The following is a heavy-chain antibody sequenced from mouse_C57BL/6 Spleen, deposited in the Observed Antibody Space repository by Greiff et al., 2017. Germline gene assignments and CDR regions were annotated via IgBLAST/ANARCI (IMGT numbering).Heavy chain of an antibody. J-gene: IGHJ2*01. V-gene: IGHV5-4*01. CDR1: GFTFSSYA. D-gene: IGHD1-3*01. CDR2: ISDGGSYT. CDR3: ARDRVGGGVNYYDY. Sequence: EVKLVESGGGLVKPGGSLKLSCAASGFTFSSYAMSWVRQTPEKRLEWVATISDGGSYTSYPDNVKGRFTISRDNAKNNLYLQMSHLKSEDTAMYYCARDRVGGGVNYYDYWGQGTTLTVSS.